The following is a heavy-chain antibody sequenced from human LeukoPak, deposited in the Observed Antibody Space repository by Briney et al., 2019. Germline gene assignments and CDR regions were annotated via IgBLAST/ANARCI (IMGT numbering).Heavy chain of an antibody. CDR2: ISSSSSYI. D-gene: IGHD6-13*01. Sequence: GGSLRLSCAASEFTFRSYSMNWVRQAPGKGLEWVSSISSSSSYIYYADSVKGRFTISRDNAKNSLYLQMNSLRAEDTAVYYCARSDSSSWYGYWGQGTLVTVSS. CDR3: ARSDSSSWYGY. J-gene: IGHJ4*02. CDR1: EFTFRSYS. V-gene: IGHV3-21*01.